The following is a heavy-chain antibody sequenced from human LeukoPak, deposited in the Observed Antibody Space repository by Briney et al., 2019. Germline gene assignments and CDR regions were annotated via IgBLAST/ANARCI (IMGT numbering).Heavy chain of an antibody. CDR1: GFSFSTYE. Sequence: GGSLRLACAASGFSFSTYEMNWVRQAPGKGLEWISYISSDGSDIYYADSVRGRVTISRDNSKNSLYLHMNTLSAEDTAVYYCASGFGLGDCYWGQGTLVTVSS. D-gene: IGHD3-10*01. V-gene: IGHV3-48*03. CDR3: ASGFGLGDCY. J-gene: IGHJ4*02. CDR2: ISSDGSDI.